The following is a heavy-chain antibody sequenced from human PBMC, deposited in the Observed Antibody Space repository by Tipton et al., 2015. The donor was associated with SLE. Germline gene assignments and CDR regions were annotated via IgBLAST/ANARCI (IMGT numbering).Heavy chain of an antibody. J-gene: IGHJ3*02. Sequence: TLSLTCAVYGGSFSGYYWSWIRQPPGKGLEWIGYIYYSGSTNYNPSLKSRVTISVDTSKNQFSLKLSSVTAADTAVYYCARGEITMVQGVIWDDAFDIWGQGTMVTVPS. CDR1: GGSFSGYY. CDR3: ARGEITMVQGVIWDDAFDI. V-gene: IGHV4-59*01. CDR2: IYYSGST. D-gene: IGHD3-10*01.